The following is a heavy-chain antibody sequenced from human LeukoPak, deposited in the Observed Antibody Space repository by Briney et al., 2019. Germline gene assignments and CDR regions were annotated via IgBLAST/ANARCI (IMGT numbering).Heavy chain of an antibody. CDR2: ISSSGSTI. CDR1: GFTFSSYE. D-gene: IGHD6-19*01. V-gene: IGHV3-48*03. J-gene: IGHJ4*02. Sequence: PGGSLRLSCAASGFTFSSYEMNWVRQAPGKGLEWVSYISSSGSTIYYADSVKGRFTISRDNAKNSLYLQMNSLRAEDTAVYYCARASSGPVVYWGQGTLVTVSS. CDR3: ARASSGPVVY.